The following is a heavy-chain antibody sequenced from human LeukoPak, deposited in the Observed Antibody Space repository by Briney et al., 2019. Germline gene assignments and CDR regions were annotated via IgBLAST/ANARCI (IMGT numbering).Heavy chain of an antibody. V-gene: IGHV3-74*01. CDR1: GFTFSSFW. CDR2: IKGDGVTT. CDR3: AKDLHYYVAMDV. J-gene: IGHJ6*02. D-gene: IGHD3-10*02. Sequence: GGSLRLSCEASGFTFSSFWMHWVRQAPGKGLVWVARIKGDGVTTNYADPAKGRFTVSRDNAENTVYLQMNSLRAEDTAVYYCAKDLHYYVAMDVWGQGTTVTVSS.